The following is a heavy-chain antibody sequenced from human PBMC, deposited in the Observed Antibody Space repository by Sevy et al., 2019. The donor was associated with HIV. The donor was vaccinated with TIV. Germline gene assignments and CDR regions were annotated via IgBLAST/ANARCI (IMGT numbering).Heavy chain of an antibody. J-gene: IGHJ6*02. CDR1: GDSVSSGNYY. CDR3: AGAAPAYYYAMGV. V-gene: IGHV4-61*01. D-gene: IGHD3-16*01. Sequence: SETLSLTCTVSGDSVSSGNYYWSWIRQPPGKGLEWIGYHFYSGSTTYNPSLKSRVTISVDRSKNQFSVKLSSVTAADTAVYYCAGAAPAYYYAMGVWGQGTTVTVSS. CDR2: HFYSGST.